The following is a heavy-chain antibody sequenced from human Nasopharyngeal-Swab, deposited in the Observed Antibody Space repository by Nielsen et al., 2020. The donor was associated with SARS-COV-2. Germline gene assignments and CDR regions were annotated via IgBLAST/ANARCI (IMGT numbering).Heavy chain of an antibody. J-gene: IGHJ5*02. D-gene: IGHD3-3*01. Sequence: WIRQLPGKGLEWIGSTYHSGSTNNNPSLKSRVTITVDTSKNQVSLKLTSVTAADTAVYYCAREHIIGNWFDPWGQGTLVTVS. CDR3: AREHIIGNWFDP. V-gene: IGHV4-59*01. CDR2: TYHSGST.